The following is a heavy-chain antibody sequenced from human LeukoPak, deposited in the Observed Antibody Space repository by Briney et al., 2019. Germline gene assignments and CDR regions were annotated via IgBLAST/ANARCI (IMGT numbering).Heavy chain of an antibody. CDR1: GFTFDDYG. V-gene: IGHV3-7*01. D-gene: IGHD3-10*01. Sequence: GSLRLSCAASGFTFDDYGLSWVRQPPGKGPEWVANIKQDESERYSVDSVKGRFTISRDNAKNSVYLHMNSLRAEDTALYYCARLSAYYYGSYFYYYMDVWGKGTTVTVSS. CDR2: IKQDESER. CDR3: ARLSAYYYGSYFYYYMDV. J-gene: IGHJ6*03.